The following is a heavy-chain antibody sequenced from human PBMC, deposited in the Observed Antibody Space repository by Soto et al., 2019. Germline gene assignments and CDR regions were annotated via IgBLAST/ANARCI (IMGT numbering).Heavy chain of an antibody. CDR1: GYTFTSSY. D-gene: IGHD5-18*01. J-gene: IGHJ5*02. CDR3: ARGQRYSYGASGGDWFDP. V-gene: IGHV1-46*01. CDR2: INPSGGST. Sequence: GDSVKVSCKASGYTFTSSYIHWVRQAPGQGLEWMGIINPSGGSTSYAQKFQGRVTMTRDTSTSTVYMELSSLRSEDTAVYYCARGQRYSYGASGGDWFDPWGQGTLVTVSS.